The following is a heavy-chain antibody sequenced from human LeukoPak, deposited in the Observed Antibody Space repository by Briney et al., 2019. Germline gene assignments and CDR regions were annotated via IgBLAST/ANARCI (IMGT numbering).Heavy chain of an antibody. CDR2: IIPIFGTA. CDR1: GGTFSSYA. J-gene: IGHJ4*02. V-gene: IGHV1-69*13. D-gene: IGHD4-11*01. CDR3: AEHDYSNLEFDH. Sequence: SVKVSCKASGGTFSSYAISWVRQAPGQGLEWMGGIIPIFGTANYAQKFQGRVTITADESTSTAYMELSSLRSEDTAVYYCAEHDYSNLEFDHWGQGTLVTVSS.